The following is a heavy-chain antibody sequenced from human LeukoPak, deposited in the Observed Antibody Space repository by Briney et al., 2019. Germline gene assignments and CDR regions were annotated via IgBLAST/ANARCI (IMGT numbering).Heavy chain of an antibody. Sequence: GGSLRLSCAVSGFIVSSNYMTWVRQAPGKGLEWVSVIYSGGRTYYVDSVKGRFTTSRDNSKNTLYLQMNSLRAEDTAVYYCAREHYSSGDFDYWGQGTLVTVSS. CDR1: GFIVSSNY. J-gene: IGHJ4*02. V-gene: IGHV3-66*01. CDR3: AREHYSSGDFDY. CDR2: IYSGGRT. D-gene: IGHD6-19*01.